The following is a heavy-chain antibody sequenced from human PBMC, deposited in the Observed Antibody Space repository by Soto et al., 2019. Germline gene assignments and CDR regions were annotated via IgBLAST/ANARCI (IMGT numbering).Heavy chain of an antibody. V-gene: IGHV4-39*07. CDR2: IYYSGST. Sequence: SETLSLTCTVSGGYISSSSYYWGWIRQPPGKGLEWIGSIYYSGSTNYNPSHKSRVTISVDTSKNQFSLKLSSVTAADTAVYYCASVTRTCISTSCYRYYYGMDVWGQGTTVTVSS. CDR3: ASVTRTCISTSCYRYYYGMDV. J-gene: IGHJ6*02. CDR1: GGYISSSSYY. D-gene: IGHD2-2*02.